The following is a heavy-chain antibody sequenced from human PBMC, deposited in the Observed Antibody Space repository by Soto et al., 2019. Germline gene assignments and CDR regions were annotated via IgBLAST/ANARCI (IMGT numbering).Heavy chain of an antibody. D-gene: IGHD6-13*01. CDR2: IKQDGSEK. Sequence: PGGSLRLSCAASGFTVSSCAMTWVRQAPGKGLEWVANIKQDGSEKNYVDSVKGRFTISRDNAKNSLYLEMNNLRVEDTAIYYCARWYAAWVWGQGSTVTVS. CDR3: ARWYAAWV. CDR1: GFTVSSCA. V-gene: IGHV3-7*03. J-gene: IGHJ6*02.